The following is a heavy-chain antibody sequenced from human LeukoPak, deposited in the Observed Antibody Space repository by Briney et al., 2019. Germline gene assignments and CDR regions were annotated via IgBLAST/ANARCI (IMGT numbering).Heavy chain of an antibody. CDR1: GFTFDDYA. CDR2: ISWNSGSI. D-gene: IGHD4-23*01. V-gene: IGHV3-9*03. J-gene: IGHJ4*02. Sequence: GRSLRLSCAASGFTFDDYAMHWVRQAPGKGLEWVSGISWNSGSIGYADSVKGRFTISRDNAKNSLYLQMNSLRAEDMALYYCAKGYGGNSGGFFDYWGQGTLVTVSS. CDR3: AKGYGGNSGGFFDY.